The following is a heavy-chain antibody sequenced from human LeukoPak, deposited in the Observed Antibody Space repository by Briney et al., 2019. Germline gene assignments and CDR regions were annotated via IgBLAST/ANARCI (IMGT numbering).Heavy chain of an antibody. Sequence: HTGGSLRLSCAGSGFTFDDYAVHWVRQTPGKGLEWVSGISWNSGNIAYADFVGGRFTISRDNAKNSLSLQMNSLSDEDTAVYYCAKDAYGGATFFYYMDVWGKGTTVTVSS. V-gene: IGHV3-9*01. J-gene: IGHJ6*03. CDR3: AKDAYGGATFFYYMDV. CDR1: GFTFDDYA. CDR2: ISWNSGNI. D-gene: IGHD2/OR15-2a*01.